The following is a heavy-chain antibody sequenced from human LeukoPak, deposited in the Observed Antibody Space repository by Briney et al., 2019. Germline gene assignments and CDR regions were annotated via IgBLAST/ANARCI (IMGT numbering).Heavy chain of an antibody. CDR3: AKDLNFWSGYYDGFDY. CDR1: GFTFSSYA. J-gene: IGHJ4*02. V-gene: IGHV3-23*01. Sequence: GGSLGLSCAASGFTFSSYAMSWVRQAPGKGLEWVSAISGSGGSTYYADSVKGRFTISRDNSKNTLYLQMNSLRAGDTAVYYCAKDLNFWSGYYDGFDYWGQGTLVTVSS. D-gene: IGHD3-3*01. CDR2: ISGSGGST.